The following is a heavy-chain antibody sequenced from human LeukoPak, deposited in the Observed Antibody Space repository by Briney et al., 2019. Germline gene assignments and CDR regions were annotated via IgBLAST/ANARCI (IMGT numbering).Heavy chain of an antibody. CDR3: AKGSSMVRGVIMNY. CDR2: ISGSGGST. V-gene: IGHV3-23*01. D-gene: IGHD3-10*01. J-gene: IGHJ4*02. Sequence: PPGGSLRLSCAASGFTFSSYAMSWVRQAPGKGLEWVSAISGSGGSTYYADSVKGRFTISRDNSKNTLYLQMNSLRAEDTAVYYCAKGSSMVRGVIMNYWGQGTLVTVSS. CDR1: GFTFSSYA.